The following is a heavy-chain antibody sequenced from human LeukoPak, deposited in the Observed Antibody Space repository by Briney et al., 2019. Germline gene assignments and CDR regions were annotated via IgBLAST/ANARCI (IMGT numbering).Heavy chain of an antibody. CDR3: ARHTYSSGWYGDY. D-gene: IGHD6-19*01. J-gene: IGHJ4*02. Sequence: GESLKISCKGSGYSFTSYWIGWVRQMPGKGLEWMGIIYPGDSDTRYSPSFQGQVTISADKSISTTYLQWSSLKASDTAMYYCARHTYSSGWYGDYWGQGTLVTVSS. CDR2: IYPGDSDT. V-gene: IGHV5-51*01. CDR1: GYSFTSYW.